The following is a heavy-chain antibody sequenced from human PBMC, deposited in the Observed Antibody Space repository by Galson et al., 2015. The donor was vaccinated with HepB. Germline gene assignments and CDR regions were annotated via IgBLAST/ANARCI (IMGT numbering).Heavy chain of an antibody. J-gene: IGHJ3*02. Sequence: LSLTCTVSGGSISSGGYYWSWIRQHPGKGLEWIGYIYYSGSTYYNPSLKSRVTISVDTSKNQFSLKLSSVTAADTAVYYCARDRGADYNAFDIWGQGTMVTVSS. D-gene: IGHD4-11*01. CDR1: GGSISSGGYY. V-gene: IGHV4-31*03. CDR2: IYYSGST. CDR3: ARDRGADYNAFDI.